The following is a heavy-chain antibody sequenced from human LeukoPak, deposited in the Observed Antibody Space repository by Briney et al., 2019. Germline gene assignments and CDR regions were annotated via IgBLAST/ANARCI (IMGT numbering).Heavy chain of an antibody. Sequence: SYEMNWVRQAPGKGLEWVSYISSSGSTIYYADSVKGRFTISRDNAKNSLYLQMNSLRAEDTAVYYCARGFRKGAFDYWAREPWSPSPQ. J-gene: IGHJ4*02. V-gene: IGHV3-48*03. CDR3: ARGFRKGAFDY. CDR2: ISSSGSTI. D-gene: IGHD3-16*01. CDR1: SYE.